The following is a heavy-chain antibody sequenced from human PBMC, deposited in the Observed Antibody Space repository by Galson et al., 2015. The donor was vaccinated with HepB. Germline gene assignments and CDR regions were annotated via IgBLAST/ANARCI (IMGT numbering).Heavy chain of an antibody. V-gene: IGHV6-1*01. J-gene: IGHJ3*01. Sequence: CAISGDSVSRNNAAWNWIRQSPLRGLEWLGRTYYRSKWYYDYAVSVKSRISINPDTSKNHFSLHLNSVTPEDTAVYYCAGEGTAARLESWGQGTMVTVSS. CDR1: GDSVSRNNAA. CDR3: AGEGTAARLES. D-gene: IGHD6-6*01. CDR2: TYYRSKWYY.